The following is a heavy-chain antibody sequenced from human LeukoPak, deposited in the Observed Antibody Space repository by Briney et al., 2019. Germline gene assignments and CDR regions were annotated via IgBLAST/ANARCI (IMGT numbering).Heavy chain of an antibody. CDR2: TYYRSKWFN. CDR3: ARSTGTFDY. D-gene: IGHD1-1*01. J-gene: IGHJ4*02. CDR1: GDSVSSKSAA. V-gene: IGHV6-1*01. Sequence: SLTLSLTCAISGDSVSSKSAAWNWTRQSPSRGLEWLGRTYYRSKWFNNYAVSVKSRIIVNPDTSKNQFSLQLNSVTPEDTALYYCARSTGTFDYWGQGTLVAVSS.